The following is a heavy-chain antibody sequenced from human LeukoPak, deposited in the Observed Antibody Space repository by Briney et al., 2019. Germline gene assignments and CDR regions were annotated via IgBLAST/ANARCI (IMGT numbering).Heavy chain of an antibody. D-gene: IGHD4-23*01. V-gene: IGHV1-3*03. CDR3: ARERGKRDAFDF. CDR2: ISVGNGDS. J-gene: IGHJ3*01. Sequence: ASVKVSCKASGYTFTSYTIHWVRQAPGQSLEWMGWISVGNGDSKCSQEFQGRVTLTRDTSATTAYLEVSSLRPEDMAIYYCARERGKRDAFDFWGQGTMVTVSS. CDR1: GYTFTSYT.